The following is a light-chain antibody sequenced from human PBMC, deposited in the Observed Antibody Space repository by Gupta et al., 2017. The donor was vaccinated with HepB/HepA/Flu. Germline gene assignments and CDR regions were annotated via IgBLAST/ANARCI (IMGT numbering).Light chain of an antibody. Sequence: IQMTQSQSSLSASIGDRVTITCRASQGIRDDLGWFQHKPGKAPKLLIYAATGLESGVPSRFSGSGSGTDFTLTISSLQPEDFATYYCLQYYSYPWTFGQGTKVDLK. CDR3: LQYYSYPWT. V-gene: IGKV1-6*01. J-gene: IGKJ1*01. CDR2: AAT. CDR1: QGIRDD.